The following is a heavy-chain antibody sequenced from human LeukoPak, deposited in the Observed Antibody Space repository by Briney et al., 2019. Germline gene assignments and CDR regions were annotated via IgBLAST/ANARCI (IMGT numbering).Heavy chain of an antibody. Sequence: GGSLRLSCAASGFTVSSNYMSWVRQAPGKELEWVSVIYSGGSTYYADSVKGRFTISRDNSKNTLYLQMNSLRAEDTAVYYCASRVSTLWFGELLYSGGMDVWGQGTTVTVSS. J-gene: IGHJ6*02. CDR1: GFTVSSNY. V-gene: IGHV3-66*01. CDR3: ASRVSTLWFGELLYSGGMDV. CDR2: IYSGGST. D-gene: IGHD3-10*01.